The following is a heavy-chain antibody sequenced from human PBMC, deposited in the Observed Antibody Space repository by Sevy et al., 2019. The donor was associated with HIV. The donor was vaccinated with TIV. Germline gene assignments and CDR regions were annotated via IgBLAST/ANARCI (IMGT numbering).Heavy chain of an antibody. CDR2: VYPGDSDA. Sequence: GESLKISCQGYGYNFATYWIVWVRQMPGKGLEWMGIVYPGDSDARYNSSFKGQVTISADKSIITAYLEWRSLKPSDTAIYYCARLTSPRVYYFDYWGQGTLVTVSS. CDR1: GYNFATYW. V-gene: IGHV5-51*01. D-gene: IGHD3-10*01. CDR3: ARLTSPRVYYFDY. J-gene: IGHJ4*02.